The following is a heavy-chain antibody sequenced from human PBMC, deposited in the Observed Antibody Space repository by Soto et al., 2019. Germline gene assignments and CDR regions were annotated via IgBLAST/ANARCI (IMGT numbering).Heavy chain of an antibody. CDR1: GCSISSSSYY. Sequence: SETLSLTCTVSGCSISSSSYYWGWIRPPPGKGLEWIGSIYYSGSTYYNPSLKSRVTISVDTSKNQFSLKLSSVTAADTAVYYCGRVSLINDYGDYFDYWGQGTLVTVSS. J-gene: IGHJ4*02. CDR3: GRVSLINDYGDYFDY. D-gene: IGHD4-17*01. CDR2: IYYSGST. V-gene: IGHV4-39*07.